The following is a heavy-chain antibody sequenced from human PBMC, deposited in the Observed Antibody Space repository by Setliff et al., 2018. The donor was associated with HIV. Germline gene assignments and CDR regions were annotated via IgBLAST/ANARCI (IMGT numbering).Heavy chain of an antibody. Sequence: GGSLRLSCAASGFTFSNNWIHWVRQTAEKGLVWVSRISPDGSSTMYADSVKGRFTISRDNAKNTVYLQMNSLRAEDTAVYYCVTSPNIVSRWGQGTLVTVSS. CDR3: VTSPNIVSR. D-gene: IGHD5-12*01. CDR1: GFTFSNNW. J-gene: IGHJ4*02. CDR2: ISPDGSST. V-gene: IGHV3-74*03.